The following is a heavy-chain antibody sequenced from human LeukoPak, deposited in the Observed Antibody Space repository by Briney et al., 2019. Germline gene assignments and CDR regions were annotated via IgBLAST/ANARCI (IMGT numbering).Heavy chain of an antibody. J-gene: IGHJ3*02. CDR3: ARDRGGQQLVLDAFDI. Sequence: GASVKVSCKASGYTFTGYYMHWVRQAPGQGLEWMGWINPNSGGTNYAQKFQGRVTMTRDTSISTAYMELSRLRSDDTAVYYCARDRGGQQLVLDAFDIWGQGTMVTVSS. D-gene: IGHD6-13*01. V-gene: IGHV1-2*02. CDR1: GYTFTGYY. CDR2: INPNSGGT.